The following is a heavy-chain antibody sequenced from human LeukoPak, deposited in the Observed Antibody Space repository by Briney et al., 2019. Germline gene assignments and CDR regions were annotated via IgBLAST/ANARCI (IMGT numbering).Heavy chain of an antibody. CDR1: GFTFSSYA. CDR2: ISGSGGST. D-gene: IGHD6-6*01. J-gene: IGHJ4*02. CDR3: AKDRSIAARPFDY. V-gene: IGHV3-23*01. Sequence: GSLLLSCAASGFTFSSYAMSWVRQAPGKGLEWVSAISGSGGSTYYADFVKGRFTISRDNSKNTLYLQMNSLRAEDTAVYYCAKDRSIAARPFDYWGQGTLVTVSS.